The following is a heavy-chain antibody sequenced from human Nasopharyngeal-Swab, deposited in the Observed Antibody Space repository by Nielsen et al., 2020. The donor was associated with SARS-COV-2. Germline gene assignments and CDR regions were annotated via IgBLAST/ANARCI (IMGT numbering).Heavy chain of an antibody. CDR3: ARDLGYYYGSGSYRPYYFDY. V-gene: IGHV3-7*01. D-gene: IGHD3-10*01. CDR2: IKQDGSET. CDR1: GFTLSSFW. Sequence: GESLKISCAASGFTLSSFWMTWVRQAPGKGLEWVANIKQDGSETYYVDSVKGRFTISRDNAKNSLYLQMNSLRDEDTAVYYCARDLGYYYGSGSYRPYYFDYWGQGTLVTVSS. J-gene: IGHJ4*02.